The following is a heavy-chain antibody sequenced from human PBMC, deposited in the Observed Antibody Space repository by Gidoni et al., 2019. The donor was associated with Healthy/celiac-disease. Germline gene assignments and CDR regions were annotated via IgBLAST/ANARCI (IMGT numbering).Heavy chain of an antibody. Sequence: QVQLVESEGGVVKPGGSLRLSCAASGFTFRDYYMSWIRQAPGKGLEWVSYISSSGSTIYYSDSVNGRFTISRDNAKNSLYLQMNSLRAEDTAVYYCARDRHDFWSGYYQTLYYYYGMDVWGQGTTVTVSS. CDR2: ISSSGSTI. J-gene: IGHJ6*02. CDR3: ARDRHDFWSGYYQTLYYYYGMDV. V-gene: IGHV3-11*01. CDR1: GFTFRDYY. D-gene: IGHD3-3*01.